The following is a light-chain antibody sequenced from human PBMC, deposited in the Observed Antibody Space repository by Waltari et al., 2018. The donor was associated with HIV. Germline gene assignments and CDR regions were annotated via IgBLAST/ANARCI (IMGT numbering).Light chain of an antibody. V-gene: IGLV2-11*01. CDR3: CSYADKYTWV. CDR2: EVN. J-gene: IGLJ3*02. Sequence: QSALTQPRSVSGSPGQSVTISCTGTSSDVGDYNYVSWYQQHPGKAPKLMIFEVNKRPSGVPDRFSGSKSGNTASLTISGLQAEDEADYYCCSYADKYTWVFGGGTKLTVL. CDR1: SSDVGDYNY.